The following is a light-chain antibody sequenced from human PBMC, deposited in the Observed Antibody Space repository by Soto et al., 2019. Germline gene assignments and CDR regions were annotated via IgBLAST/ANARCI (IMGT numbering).Light chain of an antibody. Sequence: QSVLTQPPSVSGAPGQRVTISCTGSSSNIGAGYDVHWYLHLPGTAPKLLIYGNNNRPSGVPDRFSGSQSGTSASLAITGLQAEDEADYYCQSYDSSLSGWVFGGGTKVTVL. J-gene: IGLJ3*02. CDR1: SSNIGAGYD. CDR2: GNN. CDR3: QSYDSSLSGWV. V-gene: IGLV1-40*01.